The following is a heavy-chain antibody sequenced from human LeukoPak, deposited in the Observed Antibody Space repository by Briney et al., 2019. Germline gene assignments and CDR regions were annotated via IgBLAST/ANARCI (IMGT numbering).Heavy chain of an antibody. V-gene: IGHV1-18*04. Sequence: GASVKVSCKASGYTFTDYDIYWVRQAPGQGLEYMGWLNPNSGGTNYAQKLQGRVTMTTDTSTSTAYMELRSLRSDDTAVYYCARGGVLRYFDWPCMDVWGQGTTVTVSS. D-gene: IGHD3-9*01. CDR2: LNPNSGGT. CDR1: GYTFTDYD. CDR3: ARGGVLRYFDWPCMDV. J-gene: IGHJ6*02.